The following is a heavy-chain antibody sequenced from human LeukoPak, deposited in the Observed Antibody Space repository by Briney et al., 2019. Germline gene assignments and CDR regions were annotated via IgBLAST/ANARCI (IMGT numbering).Heavy chain of an antibody. CDR3: ARDGLVGALDY. Sequence: GGSLRLSCAASGFTVSSSYMSWVRQAPGKGLEWVSVIYSGGSTYYADSVKGRFTISRDNSKNTLYLQMNSLRAEDTAVYYCARDGLVGALDYWGQGTLVTVSS. CDR2: IYSGGST. J-gene: IGHJ4*02. D-gene: IGHD1-26*01. CDR1: GFTVSSSY. V-gene: IGHV3-53*01.